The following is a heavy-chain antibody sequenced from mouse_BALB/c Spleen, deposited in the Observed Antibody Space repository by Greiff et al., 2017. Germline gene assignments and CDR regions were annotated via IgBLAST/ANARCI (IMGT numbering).Heavy chain of an antibody. D-gene: IGHD2-10*02. Sequence: QVQLQQPGAELVRPGASVKLSCKASGYTFTSYWINWVKQRPGQGLEWIGNIYPSDSYTNYNQKFKDKATLTVDKSSSTAYMQLSSPTSEDSAVYYCTRSGYGNYPYYFDYWGQGTTLTVSS. CDR3: TRSGYGNYPYYFDY. CDR2: IYPSDSYT. J-gene: IGHJ2*01. V-gene: IGHV1-69*02. CDR1: GYTFTSYW.